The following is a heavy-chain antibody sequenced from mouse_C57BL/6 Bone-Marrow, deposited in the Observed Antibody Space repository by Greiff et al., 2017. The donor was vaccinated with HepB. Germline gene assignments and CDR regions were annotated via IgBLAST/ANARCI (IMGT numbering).Heavy chain of an antibody. CDR2: IDPENGDT. CDR3: TTDYYGWYFDV. Sequence: EVKLQESGAELVRPGASVKLSCTASGFNIKDDYMHWVKQRPEQGLEWIGWIDPENGDTEYASKFQGKATITADTSSNTAYLQLSSLTSEDTAVYYCTTDYYGWYFDVWGTGTTVTVSS. CDR1: GFNIKDDY. V-gene: IGHV14-4*01. D-gene: IGHD1-1*01. J-gene: IGHJ1*03.